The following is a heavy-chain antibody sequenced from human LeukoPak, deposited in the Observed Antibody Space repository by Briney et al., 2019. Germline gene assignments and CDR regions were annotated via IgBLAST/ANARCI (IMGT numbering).Heavy chain of an antibody. CDR3: ARGSCSTTSCSRDF. J-gene: IGHJ4*02. CDR1: GFSFSSYS. V-gene: IGHV3-48*01. D-gene: IGHD2-2*01. CDR2: ISGSGGTI. Sequence: PGGSLRLSCAGSGFSFSSYSMNWVRQAPGKGLEWLSYISGSGGTIYYADSVKGRFTISRDNTMNSLYLQMTSLRAEDTALYYCARGSCSTTSCSRDFWGQGTLVTVSS.